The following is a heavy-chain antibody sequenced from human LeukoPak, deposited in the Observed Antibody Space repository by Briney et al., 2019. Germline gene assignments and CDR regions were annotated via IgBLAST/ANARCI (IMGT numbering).Heavy chain of an antibody. J-gene: IGHJ3*02. Sequence: PSETLSLTCTVSGGSISSSNYYWGWIRQPPGKGLEWIGSIYYSGSTYYNPSLKSRVTISVDTSKNQFSLKLSSVTAADTAVYYCASRTLPGISARSAFGIWGQGTLVTVS. CDR1: GGSISSSNYY. CDR3: ASRTLPGISARSAFGI. D-gene: IGHD6-6*01. CDR2: IYYSGST. V-gene: IGHV4-39*07.